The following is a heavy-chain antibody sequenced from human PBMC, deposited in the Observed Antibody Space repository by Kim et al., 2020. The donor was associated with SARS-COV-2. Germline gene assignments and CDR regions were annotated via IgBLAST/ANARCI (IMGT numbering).Heavy chain of an antibody. Sequence: TYYNPSLKSRVTISVDTSKNQFSLKLSSVTAADTAVYYCAREIPGAFDIWGQGTMVTVSS. CDR3: AREIPGAFDI. J-gene: IGHJ3*02. D-gene: IGHD2-21*01. CDR2: T. V-gene: IGHV4-39*07.